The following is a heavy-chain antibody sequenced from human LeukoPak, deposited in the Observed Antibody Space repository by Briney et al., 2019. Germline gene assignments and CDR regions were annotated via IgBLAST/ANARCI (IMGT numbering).Heavy chain of an antibody. D-gene: IGHD6-19*01. CDR3: ARGPGSSGGAYVGDY. V-gene: IGHV3-74*01. Sequence: GGSLRLSCAASGFTFSNHWMHWVRQVPGKGPVWVSRVDVGGSRTSNADSVKGRFSISRDNAKSTLYLQMNSLIVEDTAVYYCARGPGSSGGAYVGDYWGHGTLVTVSS. CDR1: GFTFSNHW. CDR2: VDVGGSRT. J-gene: IGHJ4*01.